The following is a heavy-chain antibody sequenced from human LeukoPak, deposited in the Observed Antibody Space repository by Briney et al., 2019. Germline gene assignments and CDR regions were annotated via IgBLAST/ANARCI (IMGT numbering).Heavy chain of an antibody. D-gene: IGHD2-15*01. CDR3: ARVGGQCSGGTCYSPSPNFDY. J-gene: IGHJ4*02. CDR1: GFTLSSYW. Sequence: GGSLRLSCAASGFTLSSYWMRWVRQAPGKGLEWVANIKQDGSEKYYVDSVKGRFTISRDNAKNSLCLQMNSLRVEDTAVSYCARVGGQCSGGTCYSPSPNFDYWGQGTLVTVSS. CDR2: IKQDGSEK. V-gene: IGHV3-7*01.